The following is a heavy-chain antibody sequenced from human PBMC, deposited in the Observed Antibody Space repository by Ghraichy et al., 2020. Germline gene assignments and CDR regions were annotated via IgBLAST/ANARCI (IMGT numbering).Heavy chain of an antibody. J-gene: IGHJ6*02. D-gene: IGHD3-9*01. Sequence: SVKVSCKASGFTFTSSAMQWVRQARGQRLEWIGWIVVGSGNTNYAQKFQERVTITRDMSTSTAYMELSSLRSEDTAVYYCAASTILEDYYGMDVWGQGTTVTVSS. CDR1: GFTFTSSA. CDR3: AASTILEDYYGMDV. V-gene: IGHV1-58*02. CDR2: IVVGSGNT.